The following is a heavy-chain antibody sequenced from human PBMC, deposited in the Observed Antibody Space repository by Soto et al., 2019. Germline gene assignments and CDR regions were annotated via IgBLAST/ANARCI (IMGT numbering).Heavy chain of an antibody. J-gene: IGHJ6*02. CDR2: IYYDAIDK. Sequence: GGSLRLSCAASGFTFSSAGMHWVRQAPGKGLEWVAVIYYDAIDKHYADSVKGRFTISRDNSKNTLYQKMNSLRAEDTAVYYFARDWGYSGYDENYYGIDVWGQGTTVTVSS. D-gene: IGHD5-12*01. CDR1: GFTFSSAG. CDR3: ARDWGYSGYDENYYGIDV. V-gene: IGHV3-33*01.